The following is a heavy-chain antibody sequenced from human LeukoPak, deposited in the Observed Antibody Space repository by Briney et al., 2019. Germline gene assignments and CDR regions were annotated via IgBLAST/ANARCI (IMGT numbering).Heavy chain of an antibody. J-gene: IGHJ4*02. CDR2: ISSSSSDI. Sequence: GGSLRLSCAASGFTFRSYSMNWVRQVPGKGLEWVSFISSSSSDIYYADSLKGRFTISRDNAKNSLYLQMNSLRVEDTAVYYCASSARYCTGGSCLDKWGQGTLVTVSS. D-gene: IGHD2-8*02. CDR1: GFTFRSYS. V-gene: IGHV3-21*01. CDR3: ASSARYCTGGSCLDK.